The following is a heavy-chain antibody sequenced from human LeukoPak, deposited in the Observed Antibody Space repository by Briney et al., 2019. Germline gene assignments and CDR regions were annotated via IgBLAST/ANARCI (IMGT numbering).Heavy chain of an antibody. Sequence: GRSLRLSCAASGFTFSSYAMHWVRQAPGKGLEWVSFLYSDGSTYYADSVKGRFTISRHNSKNTLYLQMNSLRAEDTAMYYCARANWYFDLWGRGTLVSVSS. V-gene: IGHV3-NL1*01. J-gene: IGHJ2*01. CDR1: GFTFSSYA. CDR2: LYSDGST. CDR3: ARANWYFDL.